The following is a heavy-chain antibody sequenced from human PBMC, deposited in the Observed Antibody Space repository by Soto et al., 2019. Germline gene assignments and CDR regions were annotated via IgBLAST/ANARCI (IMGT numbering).Heavy chain of an antibody. J-gene: IGHJ3*02. CDR1: GYTFTTYW. CDR2: IYPAESDT. D-gene: IGHD3-22*01. Sequence: GESLKISCRVSGYTFTTYWIGWVRQMPGKGLEWMGIIYPAESDTRYSPSFQGRVTVSADKSISTAYLQWSSLKASDTAMYYCARRAAQYYYDSSGYRSAFDIWGQGTMVTVSS. CDR3: ARRAAQYYYDSSGYRSAFDI. V-gene: IGHV5-51*01.